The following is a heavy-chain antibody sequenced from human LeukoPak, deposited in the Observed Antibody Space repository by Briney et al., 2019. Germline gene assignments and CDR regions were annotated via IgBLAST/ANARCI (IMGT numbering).Heavy chain of an antibody. CDR3: AREVGTNDY. D-gene: IGHD2-8*01. CDR2: ISGSGGST. Sequence: GGSLRLSCAAPEFTFTNYALSWVRQAPGKGLEWVSSISGSGGSTHYADSVKGQFTISRDNSKHMLYLLMNSLRGDDTAVYYCAREVGTNDYWGQGTLVTVSS. J-gene: IGHJ4*02. V-gene: IGHV3-23*01. CDR1: EFTFTNYA.